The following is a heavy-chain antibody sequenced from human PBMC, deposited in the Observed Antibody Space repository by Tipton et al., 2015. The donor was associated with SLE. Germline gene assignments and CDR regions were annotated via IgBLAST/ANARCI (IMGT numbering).Heavy chain of an antibody. D-gene: IGHD2-8*01. V-gene: IGHV3-30*02. J-gene: IGHJ4*02. CDR3: ATHIEDIVLMVSAIDY. CDR1: GFTFSSYG. CDR2: IRYDGSNK. Sequence: SLRLSCAASGFTFSSYGMHWVRQAPGKGLEWVAFIRYDGSNKYYADSVKGRFTISRDNSKNTLYLQMNSLRAEDTAVYYCATHIEDIVLMVSAIDYWGQGTLVTVSS.